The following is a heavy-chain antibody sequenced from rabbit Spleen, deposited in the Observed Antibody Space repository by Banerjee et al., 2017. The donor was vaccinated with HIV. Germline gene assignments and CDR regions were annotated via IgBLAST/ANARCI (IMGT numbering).Heavy chain of an antibody. CDR3: ARGGGL. J-gene: IGHJ4*01. V-gene: IGHV1S45*01. CDR1: GFDFSSYG. Sequence: QEQLVESGGGLVQPEGSLKLSCKASGFDFSSYGVSWVRQAPGKGLEWIGYIDPIFGSTYYASWAKGRFTISKTSSTTVTLQMTSLTGADTATYFCARGGGLWGPGTLVTVS. CDR2: IDPIFGST.